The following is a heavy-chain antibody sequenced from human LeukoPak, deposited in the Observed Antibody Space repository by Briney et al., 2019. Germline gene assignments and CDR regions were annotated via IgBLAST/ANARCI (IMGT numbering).Heavy chain of an antibody. Sequence: PGRSLRLSCAASGFTFSSYGMHWVRQAPGKGLEWVAFISYDESNKNYAESVKGRSTISRDNSKNTLYLQMNSLRAEGTAVYYCARDKQKLGDYWGQGTLVTVSS. CDR1: GFTFSSYG. V-gene: IGHV3-30*19. D-gene: IGHD6-13*01. CDR2: ISYDESNK. J-gene: IGHJ4*02. CDR3: ARDKQKLGDY.